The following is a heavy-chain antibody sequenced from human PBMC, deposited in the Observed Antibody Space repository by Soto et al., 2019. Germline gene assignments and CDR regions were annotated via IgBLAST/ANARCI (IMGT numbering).Heavy chain of an antibody. CDR3: ERRERYYGSPGWFDP. D-gene: IGHD3-10*01. J-gene: IGHJ5*02. CDR2: VYYNENT. Sequence: ETLCLTCSVSGVSISSFTYYWGWIRQPPGKGLEWIGTVYYNENTYYNPSLKSRVTITVDTAKNQFSLNLRSVTAADTAMYFCERRERYYGSPGWFDPWGPGTLVTVYS. V-gene: IGHV4-39*01. CDR1: GVSISSFTYY.